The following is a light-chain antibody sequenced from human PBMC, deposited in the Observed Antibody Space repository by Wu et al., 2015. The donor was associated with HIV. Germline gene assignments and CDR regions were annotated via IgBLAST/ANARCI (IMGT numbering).Light chain of an antibody. CDR3: QQSYSTPFT. CDR1: QSINYN. CDR2: SAS. V-gene: IGKV3-15*01. Sequence: EIVMTQSPATLSASPGERDTLSCRASQSINYNLAWYQQKPGPPPRLLIYSASSRATHIPDRFSGSGSGTDFTLTTSSLQPEDFATYYCQQSYSTPFTFGPGTKVDIK. J-gene: IGKJ3*01.